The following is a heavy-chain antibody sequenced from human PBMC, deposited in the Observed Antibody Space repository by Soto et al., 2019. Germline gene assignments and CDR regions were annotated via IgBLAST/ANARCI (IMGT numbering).Heavy chain of an antibody. CDR3: ARAPITIQPVGYYYYGMDV. D-gene: IGHD5-12*01. Sequence: GESLKISCKGSGYSFTSYWIGLVRQITGKGLEWMGIIYPGDSDTRYSPSFQGQVTISADKSISTAYLKLSSVTAADTAVYYCARAPITIQPVGYYYYGMDVWGQGTTLTVSS. CDR1: GYSFTSYW. J-gene: IGHJ6*02. CDR2: IYPGDSDT. V-gene: IGHV5-51*01.